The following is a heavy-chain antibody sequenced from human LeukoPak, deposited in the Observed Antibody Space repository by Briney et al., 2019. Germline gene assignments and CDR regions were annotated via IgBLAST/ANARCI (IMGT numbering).Heavy chain of an antibody. CDR2: ISAYNGNT. J-gene: IGHJ4*02. CDR3: ARVNYDYVWGSPDFDY. D-gene: IGHD3-16*01. CDR1: GYTFTSYG. V-gene: IGHV1-18*01. Sequence: ASVKASCKASGYTFTSYGISWVRQAPGQGLEWMGWISAYNGNTNYAQKLQGRVTMTTDTSTSTAYMELRSLRSDDTAVYYCARVNYDYVWGSPDFDYWGQGTLVTVSS.